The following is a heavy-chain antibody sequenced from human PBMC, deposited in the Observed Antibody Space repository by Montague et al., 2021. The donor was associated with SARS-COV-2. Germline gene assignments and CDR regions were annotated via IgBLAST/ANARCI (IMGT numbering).Heavy chain of an antibody. CDR2: INQSGRT. D-gene: IGHD3-10*01. CDR1: GGSFRGYY. J-gene: IGHJ4*02. Sequence: SETLSPTCAVYGGSFRGYYWSWIRQPPEKGLEWIGEINQSGRTNNNPSLKSRVIISVDTSKNQFSLKLSSVTAADTAVYYCARRGSSVWGVTVSAELDYWGQGILVIVSS. CDR3: ARRGSSVWGVTVSAELDY. V-gene: IGHV4-34*01.